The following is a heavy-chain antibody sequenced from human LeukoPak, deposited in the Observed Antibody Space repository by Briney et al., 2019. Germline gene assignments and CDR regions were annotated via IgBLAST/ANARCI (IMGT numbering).Heavy chain of an antibody. Sequence: SETLSLTCAVYGGSFSGYYWSWIRQPPGKGLEWIGEINHSGTTKYNPSLKSRVTISVDTSKNQFSLKLSSVTAADTAAYYCARGGQYAKEYYFDYWGQGTLVTVSS. V-gene: IGHV4-34*01. CDR2: INHSGTT. CDR1: GGSFSGYY. CDR3: ARGGQYAKEYYFDY. D-gene: IGHD2-2*01. J-gene: IGHJ4*02.